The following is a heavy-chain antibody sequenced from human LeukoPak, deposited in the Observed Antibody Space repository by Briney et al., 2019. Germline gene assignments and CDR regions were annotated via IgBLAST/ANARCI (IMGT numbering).Heavy chain of an antibody. CDR2: INSDGSST. V-gene: IGHV3-74*01. CDR3: ARFGPYYDFWSGYYAEDY. J-gene: IGHJ4*02. D-gene: IGHD3-3*01. CDR1: GFTFSSYW. Sequence: GGSLRLSCAASGFTFSSYWMHWVRQAPGKGLVWVSRINSDGSSTSYADSVEGRFTISRDNAKNTLYLQMNSLRAEDTAVYYCARFGPYYDFWSGYYAEDYWGQGTLVTVSS.